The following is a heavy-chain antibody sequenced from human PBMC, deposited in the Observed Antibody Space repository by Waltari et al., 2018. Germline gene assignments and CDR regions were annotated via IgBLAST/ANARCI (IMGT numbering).Heavy chain of an antibody. J-gene: IGHJ4*02. Sequence: QVQLVESGGGVVHPGRSLRLSCAACGFTFSSYGMHWVRQAPGEGLEWVAVIWYDGSNKYYADAVKGRFTISRDNSKNTLYLQMNSLRAEDTAMYYCAKHADWGQGTLVTVSS. CDR2: IWYDGSNK. D-gene: IGHD2-8*01. CDR1: GFTFSSYG. V-gene: IGHV3-30*18. CDR3: AKHAD.